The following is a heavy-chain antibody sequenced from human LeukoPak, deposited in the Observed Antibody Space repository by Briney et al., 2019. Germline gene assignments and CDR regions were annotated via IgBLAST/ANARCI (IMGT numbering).Heavy chain of an antibody. CDR1: GGSIGSSSYY. J-gene: IGHJ6*03. CDR3: ARDYYGSGSYLPEYYMDV. Sequence: SETLSLTCTVSGGSIGSSSYYWGWIRQPPGKGLEWIGIIYYSGTTYYNPSLKSRVTISVDTSKNQFSLKLSSVTAADTAVYYCARDYYGSGSYLPEYYMDVWGKGTTVTVSS. CDR2: IYYSGTT. V-gene: IGHV4-39*07. D-gene: IGHD3-10*01.